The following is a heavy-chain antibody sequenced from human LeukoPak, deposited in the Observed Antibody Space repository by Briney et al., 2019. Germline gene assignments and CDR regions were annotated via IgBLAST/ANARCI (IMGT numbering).Heavy chain of an antibody. J-gene: IGHJ4*02. D-gene: IGHD6-19*01. CDR1: GFTFDDYA. Sequence: PGGSLRLSCAASGFTFDDYAMHWVRQAPGKGLEWVSGISWNSGSIGYADSVKGRFTISRDNAKNSLYLQMNSLRAEDTALYYCAKEPSIAVAGTGFDYWGQGTLVTVSS. V-gene: IGHV3-9*01. CDR3: AKEPSIAVAGTGFDY. CDR2: ISWNSGSI.